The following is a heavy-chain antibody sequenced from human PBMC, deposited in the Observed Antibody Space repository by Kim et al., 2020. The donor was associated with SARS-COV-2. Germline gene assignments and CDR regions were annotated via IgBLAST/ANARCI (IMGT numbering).Heavy chain of an antibody. D-gene: IGHD2-8*02. CDR2: ISWNSGSI. CDR3: AKDALYCTGGVCYMRLVYAFDI. J-gene: IGHJ3*02. CDR1: GFTFDDYA. Sequence: GGSLRLSCAASGFTFDDYAMHWVRQAPGKGLEWVSGISWNSGSIGYADSVKGRFTISRDNAKNSLYLQMNSLRAEDTALYYCAKDALYCTGGVCYMRLVYAFDIWGQGTMVTVSS. V-gene: IGHV3-9*01.